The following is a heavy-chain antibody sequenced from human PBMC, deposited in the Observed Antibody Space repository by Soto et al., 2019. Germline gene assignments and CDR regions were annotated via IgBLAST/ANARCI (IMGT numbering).Heavy chain of an antibody. D-gene: IGHD1-26*01. CDR1: GFTFSDYY. V-gene: IGHV3-11*06. Sequence: QVQLVESGGGLVKPGGSLRLSCAVSGFTFSDYYMTWIRQAPGKGLEWISYISSGSSYTNYADSVKGRFTISRDNAKNSLYLQMNSLRTDDTAVYFCARVRQVGNTGYYFYYCGQGTLVTVSS. CDR2: ISSGSSYT. J-gene: IGHJ4*02. CDR3: ARVRQVGNTGYYFYY.